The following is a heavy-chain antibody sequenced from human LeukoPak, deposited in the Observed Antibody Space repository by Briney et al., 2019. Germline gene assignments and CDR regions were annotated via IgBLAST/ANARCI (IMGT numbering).Heavy chain of an antibody. Sequence: SETLSPTCNVSGASISSGDYYWSWIRQPPGKGLEWIGYISKSGGTYYNPSVSRRLTISRDTSKNQFSVRLSSVTAADTAVYYCARGGDIASSVGSHFDYWGQGSLVTVSS. CDR3: ARGGDIASSVGSHFDY. J-gene: IGHJ4*02. CDR2: ISKSGGT. D-gene: IGHD5/OR15-5a*01. CDR1: GASISSGDYY. V-gene: IGHV4-30-4*01.